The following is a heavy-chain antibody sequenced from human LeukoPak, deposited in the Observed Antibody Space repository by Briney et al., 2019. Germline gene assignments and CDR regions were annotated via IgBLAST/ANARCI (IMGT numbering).Heavy chain of an antibody. V-gene: IGHV3-74*01. Sequence: QAGGSLRLSCAASGFTLSPYWMHWVRQSPGKGLVWVSRINGDGSSTTYADSVKGRFTISRDNSKNTLYLQMNILRAEDTAVYYCARARCSRTSCDTESDYWGQGTLVTVSS. CDR2: INGDGSST. D-gene: IGHD2-2*01. CDR3: ARARCSRTSCDTESDY. CDR1: GFTLSPYW. J-gene: IGHJ4*02.